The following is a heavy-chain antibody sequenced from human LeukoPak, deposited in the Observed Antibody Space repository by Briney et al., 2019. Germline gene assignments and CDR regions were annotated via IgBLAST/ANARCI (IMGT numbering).Heavy chain of an antibody. CDR1: GYTFTGYY. J-gene: IGHJ4*02. CDR3: ARDFDIVVVPAATVDY. D-gene: IGHD2-2*01. Sequence: ASVKVSCKASGYTFTGYYMHWVRQAPGQGLEWMGWINPNSGGTNYAQKFQGRVTVTRDTSISTAYMELSRLRSDDTAVYYCARDFDIVVVPAATVDYWGQGTLVTVSS. CDR2: INPNSGGT. V-gene: IGHV1-2*02.